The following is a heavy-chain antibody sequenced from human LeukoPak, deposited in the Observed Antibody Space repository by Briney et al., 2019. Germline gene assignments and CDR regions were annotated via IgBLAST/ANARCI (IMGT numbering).Heavy chain of an antibody. Sequence: SETLSLTCAVYGGSFSGYYWSWIRQPPGKGLEWIGEINHSGSTNYNPSLKSRVTISVDTSKNQFSLKLSSVTAADTAVYYCARGPYYYDSSGYHFDIWGQGTMVTVSS. CDR2: INHSGST. CDR3: ARGPYYYDSSGYHFDI. V-gene: IGHV4-34*01. J-gene: IGHJ3*02. D-gene: IGHD3-22*01. CDR1: GGSFSGYY.